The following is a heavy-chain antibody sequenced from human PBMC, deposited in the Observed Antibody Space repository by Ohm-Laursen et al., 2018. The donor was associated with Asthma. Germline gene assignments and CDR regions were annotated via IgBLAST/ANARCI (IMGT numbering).Heavy chain of an antibody. CDR3: ARGNLEGLQ. D-gene: IGHD5-24*01. V-gene: IGHV3-74*01. CDR2: IFPDGRRT. Sequence: GSLRLSCAAPGFTFSDYFMHWVRQGPGEGLVWISHIFPDGRRTNYADSVKGRFTISRDDAKNTLYLQMNSLRADDTAVYYCARGNLEGLQWGQGTLVTVSS. CDR1: GFTFSDYF. J-gene: IGHJ4*02.